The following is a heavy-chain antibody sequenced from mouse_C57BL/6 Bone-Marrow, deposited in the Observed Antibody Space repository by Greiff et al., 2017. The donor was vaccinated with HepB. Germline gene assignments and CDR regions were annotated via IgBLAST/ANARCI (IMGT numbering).Heavy chain of an antibody. D-gene: IGHD2-4*01. CDR3: ARPYYDYGYYYAMDY. V-gene: IGHV5-17*01. J-gene: IGHJ4*01. Sequence: EVKLQESGGGLVKPGGSLKLSCAASGFTFSDYGMHWVRQAPEKGLEWVAYISSGSSTIYYADTVKGRFTISRDNAKNTLFLQMTSLRSEDTAMYYCARPYYDYGYYYAMDYWGQGTSVTVSS. CDR1: GFTFSDYG. CDR2: ISSGSSTI.